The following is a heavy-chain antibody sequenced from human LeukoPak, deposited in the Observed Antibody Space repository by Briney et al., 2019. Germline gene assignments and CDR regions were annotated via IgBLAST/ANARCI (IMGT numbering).Heavy chain of an antibody. D-gene: IGHD2-15*01. J-gene: IGHJ4*02. CDR2: ISSSGSTI. V-gene: IGHV3-48*03. CDR1: VFTFRSYD. CDR3: ARDSLYCSGGSCYSWNFDY. Sequence: GGSLRLSCAASVFTFRSYDVNWVRHAPGKGLEWVSYISSSGSTIYYADSVKGRYTISRDNAKKSLYLQMNSLRAEDTAVYYCARDSLYCSGGSCYSWNFDYWGQGTLVTVSS.